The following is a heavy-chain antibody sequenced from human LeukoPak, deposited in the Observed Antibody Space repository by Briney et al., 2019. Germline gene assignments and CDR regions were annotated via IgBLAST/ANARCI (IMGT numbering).Heavy chain of an antibody. Sequence: PGGSLRLSCAASGFTFSSYGMHWVRQAPGKGLEWVAFIRYDGDIKYYADSVKGRFTISRDNSKNTLYLQMNSLTAEDTAVYYCAREQTMVRGSFDIWGQGTMVTVSS. CDR3: AREQTMVRGSFDI. CDR1: GFTFSSYG. J-gene: IGHJ3*02. D-gene: IGHD3-10*01. CDR2: IRYDGDIK. V-gene: IGHV3-30*02.